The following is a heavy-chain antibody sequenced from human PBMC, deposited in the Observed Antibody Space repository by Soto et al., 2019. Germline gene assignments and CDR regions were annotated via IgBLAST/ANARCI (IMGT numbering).Heavy chain of an antibody. D-gene: IGHD4-17*01. CDR3: AGGIKYGDYSRWLVP. V-gene: IGHV1-8*01. J-gene: IGHJ5*02. CDR2: INPNSGNT. CDR1: VYIFTNYD. Sequence: QVQLVQSGAEVKKPGASVKVSCKASVYIFTNYDINWVRQATGQGFEYLGWINPNSGNTGYVQKFQGRVSITRNTSRNTAYMELNSLRSEDTAVYYCAGGIKYGDYSRWLVPLGQGPLVTVSS.